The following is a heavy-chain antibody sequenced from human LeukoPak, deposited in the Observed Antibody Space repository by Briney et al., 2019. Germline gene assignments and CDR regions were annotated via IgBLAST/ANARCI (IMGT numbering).Heavy chain of an antibody. V-gene: IGHV3-23*01. CDR3: AKDGSWGDYYFYFYMDV. J-gene: IGHJ6*03. Sequence: GGSLRLSCEASGSGFTFGNFALSWVRQAPGKGLEWVSGISGSGYYTYYADSVKGRFTISRDNSKNTLYMEMNSLRAEDTAVYYCAKDGSWGDYYFYFYMDVWGKGTTVTVSS. D-gene: IGHD3-16*01. CDR2: ISGSGYYT. CDR1: GSGFTFGNFA.